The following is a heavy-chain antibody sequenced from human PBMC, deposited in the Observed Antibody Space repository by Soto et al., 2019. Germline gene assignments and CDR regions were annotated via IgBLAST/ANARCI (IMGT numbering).Heavy chain of an antibody. J-gene: IGHJ4*02. CDR2: ISYDGSNK. Sequence: QVQLVESGGGVVQPGRSLRLSCAASGFTFSSYGMHWVRQAPGKGLEWVAVISYDGSNKYYADSVKGRFTISRENSKNTLYLQMNSLRAEDTAVYYCAKGEYDILTGLDYWGQGTLVTVSS. V-gene: IGHV3-30*18. D-gene: IGHD3-9*01. CDR1: GFTFSSYG. CDR3: AKGEYDILTGLDY.